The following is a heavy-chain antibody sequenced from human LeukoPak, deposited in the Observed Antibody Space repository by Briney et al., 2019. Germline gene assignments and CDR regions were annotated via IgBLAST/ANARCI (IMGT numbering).Heavy chain of an antibody. V-gene: IGHV4-39*01. J-gene: IGHJ4*02. Sequence: SETLSLTCTVSGGSISSSSYYWDWIRQPPGKGLEWIGNLYDSGSTHYNPSLRSRVTISADTSKNQFSLKLSSVTAADTAVYYCARGGNYGDYDGYFDYWGQGTLVTVSS. CDR2: LYDSGST. CDR3: ARGGNYGDYDGYFDY. CDR1: GGSISSSSYY. D-gene: IGHD4-17*01.